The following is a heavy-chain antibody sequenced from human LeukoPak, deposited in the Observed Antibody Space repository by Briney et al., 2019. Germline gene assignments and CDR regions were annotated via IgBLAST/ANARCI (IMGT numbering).Heavy chain of an antibody. Sequence: GGSLRLSCAASGFTFSSYSMNWVRQAPGKGLEWVSSISSSSSYIYYADSVKGRFTISRDNAKNSLYLQMNSLRAEDTAVYYCARASVYGDVFVYWGQGTLVTVSS. CDR3: ARASVYGDVFVY. D-gene: IGHD5/OR15-5a*01. V-gene: IGHV3-21*01. CDR1: GFTFSSYS. CDR2: ISSSSSYI. J-gene: IGHJ4*02.